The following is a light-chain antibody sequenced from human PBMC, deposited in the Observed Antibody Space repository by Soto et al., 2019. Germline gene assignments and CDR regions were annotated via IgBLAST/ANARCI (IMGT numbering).Light chain of an antibody. V-gene: IGKV2-30*01. Sequence: DVVMTQSPLSLPVTLGQPASISCRSSQSLVYTDGNTYLNWFHQRPGQSPRRLLYQVSNRDSGVPDRFRGDGSGTDFALKIDRVEAEDVGVYYCLQGTPWPPTIGEVTTVLIK. J-gene: IGKJ4*02. CDR3: LQGTPWPPT. CDR1: QSLVYTDGNTY. CDR2: QVS.